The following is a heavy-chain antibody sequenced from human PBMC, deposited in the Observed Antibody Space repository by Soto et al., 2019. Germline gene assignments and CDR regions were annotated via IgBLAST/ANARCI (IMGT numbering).Heavy chain of an antibody. J-gene: IGHJ1*01. CDR2: ISNSGGST. CDR3: AQDPGEDTYYFHY. V-gene: IGHV3-23*01. CDR1: GFTFSNYA. D-gene: IGHD3-10*01. Sequence: EVQVLESGGGLVQPGGSLRLSCAASGFTFSNYAMSWVRQAPGKGLEWVSSISNSGGSTYYTDSVKGRFTISRDNSKNTQYLQMNSLRAEDTALYYWAQDPGEDTYYFHYWGQGTLVTVCS.